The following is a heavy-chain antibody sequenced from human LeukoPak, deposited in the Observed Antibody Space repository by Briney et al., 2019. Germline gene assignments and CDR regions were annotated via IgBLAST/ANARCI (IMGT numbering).Heavy chain of an antibody. Sequence: ASVKVSCKASGYTFTAKFLHWLRQAPGQGLEWMGGIEPKSGVTVYGQKFRGRVTVTRDTSVSTAYMEVSRLSSDDTALSYCALENYYDSGGFSKAFDYWGQGTLVTVSS. CDR2: IEPKSGVT. D-gene: IGHD3-22*01. V-gene: IGHV1-2*02. CDR3: ALENYYDSGGFSKAFDY. CDR1: GYTFTAKF. J-gene: IGHJ4*02.